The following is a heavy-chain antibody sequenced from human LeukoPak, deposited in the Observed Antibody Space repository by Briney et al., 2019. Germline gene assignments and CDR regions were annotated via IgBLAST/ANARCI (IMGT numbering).Heavy chain of an antibody. V-gene: IGHV3-7*03. CDR2: IKQDGSQK. J-gene: IGHJ4*02. CDR3: AGAGLDY. Sequence: PGGSLRLSCVASGLTFSSYWMSWVRQAPGKGLEWVANIKQDGSQKYYVDSVKGRFTISRDNAKNSLYLQMNSLSAEDTAVYYCAGAGLDYWGQGTLVTVSS. CDR1: GLTFSSYW.